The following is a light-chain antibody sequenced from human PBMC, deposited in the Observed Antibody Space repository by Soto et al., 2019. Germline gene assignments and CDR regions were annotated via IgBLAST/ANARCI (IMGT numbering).Light chain of an antibody. CDR3: ISYTGSSTSYV. V-gene: IGLV2-14*01. Sequence: QSALTQPASVSGSPGQSITISCSGTSSDIGNYDYVAWYQQFPGKTPKLMIYGVSSRPSGVSSRFSGSKSGNTASLTISGLQAEDEADYYGISYTGSSTSYVFGSGTKLTVL. CDR1: SSDIGNYDY. J-gene: IGLJ1*01. CDR2: GVS.